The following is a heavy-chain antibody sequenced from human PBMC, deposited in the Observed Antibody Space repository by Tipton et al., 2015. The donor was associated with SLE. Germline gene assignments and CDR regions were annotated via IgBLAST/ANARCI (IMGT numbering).Heavy chain of an antibody. CDR1: GGSFSGYY. D-gene: IGHD6-13*01. CDR3: ARDEGLSSSWPPYYYGMDV. Sequence: TLSLTCAVYGGSFSGYYWSWIRQHPGKGLEWIGYIYYSGSTYYNPSLKSRVTISVDTSKNQFSLKLRSVTAADTAVYYCARDEGLSSSWPPYYYGMDVWGQGTTVTVSS. CDR2: IYYSGST. V-gene: IGHV4-31*11. J-gene: IGHJ6*02.